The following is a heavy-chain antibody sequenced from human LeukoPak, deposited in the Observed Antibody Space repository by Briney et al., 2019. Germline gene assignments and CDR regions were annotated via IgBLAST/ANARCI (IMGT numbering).Heavy chain of an antibody. Sequence: PSETLSLTCTVSGGSISNYYWSWIRQPPGKGLEWIGFISHSGSTISKPSLKRRVTISVDTSKNQFSMKLSSVTAADTAVYYCARLYCSSTSCPTTTDAFDIWGQGTMVTVSS. CDR1: GGSISNYY. V-gene: IGHV4-59*01. D-gene: IGHD2-2*01. CDR2: ISHSGST. CDR3: ARLYCSSTSCPTTTDAFDI. J-gene: IGHJ3*02.